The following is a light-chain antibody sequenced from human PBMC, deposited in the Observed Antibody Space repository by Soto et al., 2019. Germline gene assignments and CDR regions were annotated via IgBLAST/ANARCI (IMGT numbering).Light chain of an antibody. V-gene: IGKV3-11*01. J-gene: IGKJ4*01. CDR2: GAS. Sequence: EIVLTQSPSTLSLSPGGRATLSCSASQSVSSYLAWYQQKPGQAPRLLIYGASNRATGIPARFSGSGSGTDFTLTISSLEPEDFAVYYCQQRSDWPPLTFGGGTKVDIK. CDR3: QQRSDWPPLT. CDR1: QSVSSY.